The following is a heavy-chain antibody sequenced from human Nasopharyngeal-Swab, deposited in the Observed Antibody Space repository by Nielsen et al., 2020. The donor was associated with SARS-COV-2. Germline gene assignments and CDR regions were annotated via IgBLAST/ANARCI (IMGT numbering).Heavy chain of an antibody. CDR2: ISTKTGAP. Sequence: ASVKVSCKASGYTFTSNVMNWVRQAPGQGPEYSGLISTKTGAPTYAHAFTGRFVITLDTSVSTTYLQISSLKADDTAVYYCARENQEYANICIDYWGQGTQVTVSS. V-gene: IGHV7-4-1*02. J-gene: IGHJ4*02. CDR1: GYTFTSNV. CDR3: ARENQEYANICIDY. D-gene: IGHD2-2*01.